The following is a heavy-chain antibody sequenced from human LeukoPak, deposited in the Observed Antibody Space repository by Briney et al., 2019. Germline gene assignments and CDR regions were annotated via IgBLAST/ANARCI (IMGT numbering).Heavy chain of an antibody. V-gene: IGHV3-21*01. D-gene: IGHD1-26*01. Sequence: PGGSLRLSCAASGFTFSSYSMTWVRQAPGKGLEWASSISSSSSYIYYADSVKGRFTISRDNAKNSLYLQMNSLRAEDTAVYYCARAPGWELRRFDYWGQGTLVTVSS. CDR2: ISSSSSYI. J-gene: IGHJ4*02. CDR3: ARAPGWELRRFDY. CDR1: GFTFSSYS.